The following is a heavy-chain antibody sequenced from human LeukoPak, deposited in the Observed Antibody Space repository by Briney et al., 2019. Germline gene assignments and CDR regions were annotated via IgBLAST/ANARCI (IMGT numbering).Heavy chain of an antibody. CDR1: GFTFSSYA. D-gene: IGHD6-6*01. Sequence: GGSLRLSCAASGFTFSSYAMPWVRQAPGKGLEYVSAISSNGGSTYYANSVKGRFTISRDNSKNTLYLQMGSLRAEDMAVYYCARGPRSSSSLSPFFYYGMDVWGQGTTVTVSS. J-gene: IGHJ6*02. CDR2: ISSNGGST. CDR3: ARGPRSSSSLSPFFYYGMDV. V-gene: IGHV3-64*01.